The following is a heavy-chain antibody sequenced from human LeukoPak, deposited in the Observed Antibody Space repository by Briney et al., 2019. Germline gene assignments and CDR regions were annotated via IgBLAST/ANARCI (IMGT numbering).Heavy chain of an antibody. Sequence: SETLSLTCSVSGGSTGRSSYFWGWIRQPPGKGPEWIGSIYYSGSTYYNPSLRRRVTISVDTSKNQFSLKFSSVTAADTAIYYCARVFEMATIRKLYYFDHWGQGTLVTVSS. CDR3: ARVFEMATIRKLYYFDH. CDR2: IYYSGST. D-gene: IGHD5-24*01. J-gene: IGHJ4*02. V-gene: IGHV4-39*01. CDR1: GGSTGRSSYF.